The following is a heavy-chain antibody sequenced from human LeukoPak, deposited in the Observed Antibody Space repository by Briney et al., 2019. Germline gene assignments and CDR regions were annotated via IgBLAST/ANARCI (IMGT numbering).Heavy chain of an antibody. V-gene: IGHV4-34*01. CDR3: ARGPSGSTYFDY. J-gene: IGHJ4*02. D-gene: IGHD1-26*01. CDR2: INHSGST. Sequence: SETLSLTCAVYGGSFSGYYWSWIRQPPGKGLEWIGEINHSGSTNYNPSLKSRVTISVDTSKNQFSLKLSSVTAADTAVYYCARGPSGSTYFDYWGQGTLVTVSS. CDR1: GGSFSGYY.